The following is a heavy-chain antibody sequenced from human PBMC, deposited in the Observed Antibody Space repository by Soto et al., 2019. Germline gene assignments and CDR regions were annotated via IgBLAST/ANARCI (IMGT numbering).Heavy chain of an antibody. CDR3: ARDSYGLDY. D-gene: IGHD3-16*01. CDR2: IWYDGSNK. J-gene: IGHJ4*02. V-gene: IGHV3-33*01. CDR1: GFTFSSYG. Sequence: QVQLVESGGGVVQPGRSVRLSCAASGFTFSSYGMHWVRQAPGKGLEWVAVIWYDGSNKYYADSVKGRFTISRDNSKNTLYLQMNSLRAEDTALYYCARDSYGLDYWGQGTLVTVSS.